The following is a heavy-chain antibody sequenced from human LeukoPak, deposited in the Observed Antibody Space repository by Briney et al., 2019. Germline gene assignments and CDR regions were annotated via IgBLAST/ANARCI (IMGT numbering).Heavy chain of an antibody. J-gene: IGHJ3*02. V-gene: IGHV1-69*04. Sequence: GASVKVSCKASGGTFSSYAISWVRQAPGQGLEWMGRIIPILGIANYAQKFQGRVTITTDESTSTAYMELSSLRSEDTAVYYCARDYRDAFDIWGQGTTVTVSS. CDR2: IIPILGIA. CDR1: GGTFSSYA. CDR3: ARDYRDAFDI.